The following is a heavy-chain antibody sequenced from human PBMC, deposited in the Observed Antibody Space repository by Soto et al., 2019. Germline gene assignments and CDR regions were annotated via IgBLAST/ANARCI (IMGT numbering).Heavy chain of an antibody. CDR2: IYYSGST. CDR3: ARHAYSGYDSWFDDAFDI. J-gene: IGHJ3*02. V-gene: IGHV4-39*01. CDR1: GGSISSSSYY. D-gene: IGHD5-12*01. Sequence: QLQLQESGPGLVKPSETLSLTCTVSGGSISSSSYYWGWIRQPPGKGLEWIGSIYYSGSTYYNPSLKSRATISVDTSKNMFSLKLSSVTAADTAVYYCARHAYSGYDSWFDDAFDIWGQGTMVTVSS.